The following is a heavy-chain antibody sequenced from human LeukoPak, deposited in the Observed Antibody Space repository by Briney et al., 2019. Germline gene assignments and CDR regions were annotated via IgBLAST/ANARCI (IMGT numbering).Heavy chain of an antibody. J-gene: IGHJ3*02. Sequence: SESLSLTCTVSGTSINSFYWSWIWQSPVKGLGWVGYIDTSATATYTPSLESRLSISVVTSKNPFSLKLNSVTAADTAMYYCARHINRHWGNAFDIWGQGTLVTVSS. D-gene: IGHD3-16*01. CDR2: IDTSATA. V-gene: IGHV4-4*09. CDR1: GTSINSFY. CDR3: ARHINRHWGNAFDI.